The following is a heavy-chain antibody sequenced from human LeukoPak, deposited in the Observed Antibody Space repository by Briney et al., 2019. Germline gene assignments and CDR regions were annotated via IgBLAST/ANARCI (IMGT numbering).Heavy chain of an antibody. D-gene: IGHD3-16*01. J-gene: IGHJ4*02. V-gene: IGHV4-39*01. CDR1: GGSISTSNYY. CDR3: ASAYDYVWGSYSPPFDY. CDR2: IYYSGST. Sequence: PSETLSLTCTVSGGSISTSNYYWGWIRQPPGKGLEWIGYIYYSGSTNYNPSLKSRVTISVDTSKNQFSLKLSSVTAADTAVYYCASAYDYVWGSYSPPFDYWGQGTLVTVSS.